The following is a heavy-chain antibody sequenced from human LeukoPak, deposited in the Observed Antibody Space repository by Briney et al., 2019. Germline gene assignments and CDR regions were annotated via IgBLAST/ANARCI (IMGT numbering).Heavy chain of an antibody. CDR1: GYTFTSYY. CDR2: INPSGGST. J-gene: IGHJ6*02. Sequence: ASVKVSFKASGYTFTSYYMHWVRQAPGQGLEWMGIINPSGGSTSYAQKFQGRVTMTRDTSTSTVYMELSSLRSEDTAVYYCARDIEGSYSSSWYGYYYYGMDVWGQGTTVTVSS. V-gene: IGHV1-46*01. D-gene: IGHD6-13*01. CDR3: ARDIEGSYSSSWYGYYYYGMDV.